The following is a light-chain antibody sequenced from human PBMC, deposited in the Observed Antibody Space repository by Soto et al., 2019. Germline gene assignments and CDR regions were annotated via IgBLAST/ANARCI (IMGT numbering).Light chain of an antibody. Sequence: DIQMTQSPSTLSASVGDRVTITCRASQSISSWLAWYQQKPGNAPKLLIYKASSLESGVPSRFSGSGSGTEFTLTISSLQRDDFATYYCQQYNSYSLTVGGGTKVEIK. CDR3: QQYNSYSLT. J-gene: IGKJ4*01. CDR2: KAS. V-gene: IGKV1-5*03. CDR1: QSISSW.